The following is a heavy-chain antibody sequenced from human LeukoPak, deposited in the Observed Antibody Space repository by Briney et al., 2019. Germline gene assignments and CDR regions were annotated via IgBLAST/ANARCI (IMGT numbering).Heavy chain of an antibody. CDR1: GGSISGYY. V-gene: IGHV4-59*08. CDR3: ARHYYDTSGYYYFDY. J-gene: IGHJ4*02. CDR2: IYYSGST. D-gene: IGHD3-22*01. Sequence: PSETLSLTCNVSGGSISGYYWSWIPQPPGKGLEYMGYIYYSGSTDYNPSLKSRITISVDTSKNQFSLKLSSVTAADTAVYYCARHYYDTSGYYYFDYWGQGTLVTVS.